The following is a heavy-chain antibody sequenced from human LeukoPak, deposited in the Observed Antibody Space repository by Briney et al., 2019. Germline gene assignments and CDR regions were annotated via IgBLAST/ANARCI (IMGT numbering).Heavy chain of an antibody. CDR3: ASTYFDWLYRIDY. D-gene: IGHD3-9*01. J-gene: IGHJ4*02. V-gene: IGHV4-34*01. CDR1: GGSFSGYY. CDR2: INHSGST. Sequence: SETLSLTCAVYGGSFSGYYWSWIRQPPGKGLEWIGEINHSGSTNYNPSLKSRVTISVDTSKNQFSLKLSSVTAADTAVYYCASTYFDWLYRIDYWGQGTLVTVSS.